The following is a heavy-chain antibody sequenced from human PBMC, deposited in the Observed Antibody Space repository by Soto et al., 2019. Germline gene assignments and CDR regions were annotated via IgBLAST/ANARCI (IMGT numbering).Heavy chain of an antibody. Sequence: QVQLVESGGGVVQPGRSLRLSCAASGFSISRSAMHWVRQAPGKGLEWVAVIAYDGSNRWYADSAKGRFTISRDNSKNTVYLQMSSLRGEATAVYYWARDLQAGTDNVNWFAPWGQGTLVTVSS. CDR1: GFSISRSA. V-gene: IGHV3-30*04. CDR2: IAYDGSNR. CDR3: ARDLQAGTDNVNWFAP. D-gene: IGHD1-1*01. J-gene: IGHJ5*02.